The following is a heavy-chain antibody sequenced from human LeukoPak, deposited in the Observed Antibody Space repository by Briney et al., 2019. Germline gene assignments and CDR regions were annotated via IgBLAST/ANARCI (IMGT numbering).Heavy chain of an antibody. CDR3: ARHLPTGDEWGALHI. CDR2: IYTSGST. Sequence: TSETLSLTCTVSGGSISGYYWGWIRQPPGKGLEWIGYIYTSGSTNYNPSLKSRVTISIDTSKNQFSLRLTSVTAADTAVYYCARHLPTGDEWGALHIWGQGTMVTVSS. J-gene: IGHJ3*02. CDR1: GGSISGYY. V-gene: IGHV4-4*09. D-gene: IGHD7-27*01.